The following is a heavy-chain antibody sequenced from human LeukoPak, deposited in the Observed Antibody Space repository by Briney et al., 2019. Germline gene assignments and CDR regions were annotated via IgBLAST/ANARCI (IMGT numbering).Heavy chain of an antibody. Sequence: SETLSLTCTVSGGSISSYYWSWIRQPAGKGLEWIGRIYTSGSTDYKPSLKSRVTISVDTSKNQFSLKLSSVTAADTAVYYCARGGYYGSGNDFRFDPWGQGTLVTVSS. D-gene: IGHD3-10*01. CDR3: ARGGYYGSGNDFRFDP. CDR2: IYTSGST. CDR1: GGSISSYY. J-gene: IGHJ5*02. V-gene: IGHV4-4*07.